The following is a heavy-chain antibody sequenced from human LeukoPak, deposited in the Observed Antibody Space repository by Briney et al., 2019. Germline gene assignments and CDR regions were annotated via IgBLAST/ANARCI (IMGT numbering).Heavy chain of an antibody. CDR3: ARVWRIRSYYYDSSGYFDY. CDR1: GGSISSSSYY. D-gene: IGHD3-22*01. V-gene: IGHV4-39*01. Sequence: PSETLSLTCTVSGGSISSSSYYWGWIRQPPGKGLEWIGSIYYSGSTYYNPSLKSRVTISVDTSKNQFSLKLSSVTAADTAVYYCARVWRIRSYYYDSSGYFDYWGQGTLVTVSS. J-gene: IGHJ4*02. CDR2: IYYSGST.